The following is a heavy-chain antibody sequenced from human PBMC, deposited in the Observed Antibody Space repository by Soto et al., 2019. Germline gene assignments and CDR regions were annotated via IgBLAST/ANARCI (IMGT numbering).Heavy chain of an antibody. D-gene: IGHD3-10*01. CDR3: ANGRSGFAMVRVGAFDI. J-gene: IGHJ3*02. V-gene: IGHV3-23*01. Sequence: PGGSLRLSCAASGFTFSSYAMSWVRQAPGKGLEWVSAISGSGGSTYYADSVKGRFTISRDNSKNTLYLQMNSLSAEDTAVYYCANGRSGFAMVRVGAFDIWGQGTMVTVSS. CDR2: ISGSGGST. CDR1: GFTFSSYA.